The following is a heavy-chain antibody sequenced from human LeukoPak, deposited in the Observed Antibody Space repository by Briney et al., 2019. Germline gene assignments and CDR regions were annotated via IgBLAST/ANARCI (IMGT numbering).Heavy chain of an antibody. V-gene: IGHV4-34*01. CDR2: INHSGST. Sequence: SETLSLTCAVYGGSFSGYYWSWIRQPPGKGLEWIGEINHSGSTNYNPSLKSRVTISVDTSKNQFSLKLSSVTAADTAVYYCARSLAGYYGMDVWGQGTTVTVSS. D-gene: IGHD2-15*01. J-gene: IGHJ6*02. CDR3: ARSLAGYYGMDV. CDR1: GGSFSGYY.